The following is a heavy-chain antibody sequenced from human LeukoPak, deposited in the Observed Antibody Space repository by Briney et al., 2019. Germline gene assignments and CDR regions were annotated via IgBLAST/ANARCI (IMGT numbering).Heavy chain of an antibody. J-gene: IGHJ2*01. V-gene: IGHV3-30-3*01. D-gene: IGHD1-26*01. CDR2: ILYDRSFK. CDR3: AKGVGATTSFGYWYFDL. Sequence: GSLGLSRAASGFTFSNYSMHWVRQAPGKGLGWVAVILYDRSFKYYADSVKGRFTLPRDNSKNTLFLQMNSLRAEDTALYYCAKGVGATTSFGYWYFDLWGRGTLVTVSS. CDR1: GFTFSNYS.